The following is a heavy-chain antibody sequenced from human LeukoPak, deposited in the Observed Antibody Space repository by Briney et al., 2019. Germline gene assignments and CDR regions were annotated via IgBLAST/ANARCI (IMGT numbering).Heavy chain of an antibody. V-gene: IGHV3-33*01. CDR2: IWYDGSNK. J-gene: IGHJ6*03. Sequence: GGSLRLSCAASGFTFSSYGMHWVRQAPGKGLEWVAVIWYDGSNKYYADSVKGRFTISRDNSKNTLYLQMNSLRAEDTAVYYCARDVFGLGRYYYYMDVWGKGTTVTVSS. CDR1: GFTFSSYG. D-gene: IGHD3/OR15-3a*01. CDR3: ARDVFGLGRYYYYMDV.